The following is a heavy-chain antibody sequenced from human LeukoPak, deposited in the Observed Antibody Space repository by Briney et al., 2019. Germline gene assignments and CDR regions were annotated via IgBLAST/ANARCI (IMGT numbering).Heavy chain of an antibody. J-gene: IGHJ3*02. Sequence: GGSLRLSCAASGFTFSSYWMHWVRQAQGKGLEWVSAISGSGGSTYYADSVKGRFTISRDNSKNTLYLQMNSLRAEDTAVYYCAKGPPRGDAFDIWGQGTMVTVSS. CDR2: ISGSGGST. V-gene: IGHV3-23*01. CDR1: GFTFSSYW. CDR3: AKGPPRGDAFDI.